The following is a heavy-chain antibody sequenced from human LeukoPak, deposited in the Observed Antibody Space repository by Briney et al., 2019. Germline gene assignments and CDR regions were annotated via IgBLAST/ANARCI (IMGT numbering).Heavy chain of an antibody. CDR1: GFTFSSYA. CDR3: AKVAVLWFGEGPGDV. V-gene: IGHV3-23*01. CDR2: IIGSVGST. J-gene: IGHJ6*02. D-gene: IGHD3-10*01. Sequence: GGSLRLSCAASGFTFSSYAMSWVRQAPGKGLEWVSPIIGSVGSTYYADSVKGRFTISRDNSKNTLYLQMNSLRAEDTAVYYCAKVAVLWFGEGPGDVWGQGTTVTVSS.